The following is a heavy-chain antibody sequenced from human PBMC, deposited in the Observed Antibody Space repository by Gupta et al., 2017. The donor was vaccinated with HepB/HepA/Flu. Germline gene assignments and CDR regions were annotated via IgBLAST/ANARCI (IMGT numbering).Heavy chain of an antibody. J-gene: IGHJ4*02. CDR2: ILYDGSNQ. Sequence: QVQLVQSGGGVVQPGRSLRLSCTASGFTFRREGLPWVRQTPGKGLECVAVILYDGSNQYYADSVKGRFAISRDNSKNTVDLQMNSLRPEDTAVYYCAKRTDSSSWSVDYWGQGTLVTVSS. D-gene: IGHD6-13*01. CDR1: GFTFRREG. V-gene: IGHV3-30*18. CDR3: AKRTDSSSWSVDY.